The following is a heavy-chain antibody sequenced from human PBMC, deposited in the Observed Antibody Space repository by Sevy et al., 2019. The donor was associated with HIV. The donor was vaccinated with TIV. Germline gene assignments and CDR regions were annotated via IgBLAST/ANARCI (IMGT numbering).Heavy chain of an antibody. D-gene: IGHD7-27*01. CDR3: ARDRTGECDY. Sequence: GGSLRLSCAASGFTLSNYGMHWVRQAPGKGLEWVAVIWYDGSNKYYADSVKGRFTISRDISKNTLYLQMNRLRAEDTAVYYCARDRTGECDYWGQGTLVTVSS. V-gene: IGHV3-33*01. CDR1: GFTLSNYG. J-gene: IGHJ4*02. CDR2: IWYDGSNK.